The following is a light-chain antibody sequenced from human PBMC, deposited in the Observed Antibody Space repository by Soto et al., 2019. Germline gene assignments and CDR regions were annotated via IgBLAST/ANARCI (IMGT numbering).Light chain of an antibody. CDR1: HNINNY. V-gene: IGKV1-39*01. J-gene: IGKJ5*01. CDR3: QQSYSTPT. Sequence: DIQMTQSPSSLSASLGDRFTITFRASHNINNYLSWYQQRPGKAPKLLIYAASSLQSGVPSRFSGSGSGTDFTLTISSLQPEDFATYYCQQSYSTPTFGQGTRLEI. CDR2: AAS.